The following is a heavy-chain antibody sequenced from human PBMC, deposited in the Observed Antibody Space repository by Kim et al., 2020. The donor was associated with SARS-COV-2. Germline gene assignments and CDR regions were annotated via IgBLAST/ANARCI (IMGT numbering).Heavy chain of an antibody. D-gene: IGHD3-3*01. Sequence: ASVKVSCKASGYTFTGYYMHWVRQAPGQGLEWMGWINPNSGGTNYAQKFQGRVTMTRDTSISTAYMELSRLRSDDTAVYYCARATGFWSGSLDYWGQGTLVTVSS. J-gene: IGHJ4*02. CDR1: GYTFTGYY. V-gene: IGHV1-2*02. CDR2: INPNSGGT. CDR3: ARATGFWSGSLDY.